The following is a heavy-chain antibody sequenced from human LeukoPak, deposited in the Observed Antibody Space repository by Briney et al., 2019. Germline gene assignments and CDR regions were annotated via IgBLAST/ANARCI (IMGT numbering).Heavy chain of an antibody. D-gene: IGHD3-22*01. CDR3: ARESYYDSSGYYAL. CDR1: GYTFTSYG. V-gene: IGHV1-18*01. CDR2: ISAYNGNT. Sequence: ASVKVSCKASGYTFTSYGISWVRQAPGQGLEWMGWISAYNGNTTYAQKLQGRVTMTTDTSTSTAYMELRSLRSDDTAVYYCARESYYDSSGYYALWGQGTLVTVSS. J-gene: IGHJ4*02.